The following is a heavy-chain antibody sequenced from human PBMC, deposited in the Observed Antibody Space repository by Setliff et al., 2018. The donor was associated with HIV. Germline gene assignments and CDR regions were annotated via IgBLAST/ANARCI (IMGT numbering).Heavy chain of an antibody. Sequence: PGGSLRLSCAASGFNFRSYGMTWVRQAPGKGLDWVAHIGSSNHGIHYTASMKGRFTISRDNSKNTLYLQLNSLRAEDTAVYYCARCPRYCSGSGCDPQYSHMDVWGQGTTVTVSS. CDR1: GFNFRSYG. J-gene: IGHJ6*03. CDR3: ARCPRYCSGSGCDPQYSHMDV. CDR2: IGSSNHGI. D-gene: IGHD2-15*01. V-gene: IGHV3-48*01.